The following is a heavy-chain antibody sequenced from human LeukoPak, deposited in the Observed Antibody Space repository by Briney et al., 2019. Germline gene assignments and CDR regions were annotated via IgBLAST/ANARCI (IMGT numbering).Heavy chain of an antibody. CDR2: IYYSGST. CDR3: ARGSEMATIHDY. V-gene: IGHV4-39*07. J-gene: IGHJ4*02. CDR1: GGSISSSSYY. D-gene: IGHD5-24*01. Sequence: SETLSLTCTVSGGSISSSSYYWGWIRQPPGTGLEWIGSIYYSGSTYYNPSLKSRVTISVDTSKNQFSLKLSSVTAADTAVYYCARGSEMATIHDYWGQGTLVTVSS.